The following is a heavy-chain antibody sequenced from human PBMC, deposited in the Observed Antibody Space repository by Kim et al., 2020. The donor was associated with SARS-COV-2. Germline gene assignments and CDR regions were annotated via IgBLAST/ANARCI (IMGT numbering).Heavy chain of an antibody. V-gene: IGHV3-13*01. CDR2: IGLAGNT. Sequence: GGSLRLSCAASGFTFSSYDMRWVRQATGKGLEWVSAIGLAGNTYYAGSVKGRFTISRDNAKDSLYLQMNDLRAGNTAVYYCARNEGPGHHYFYGIDVWGQGTTVTVSS. J-gene: IGHJ6*02. CDR1: GFTFSSYD. CDR3: ARNEGPGHHYFYGIDV. D-gene: IGHD1-1*01.